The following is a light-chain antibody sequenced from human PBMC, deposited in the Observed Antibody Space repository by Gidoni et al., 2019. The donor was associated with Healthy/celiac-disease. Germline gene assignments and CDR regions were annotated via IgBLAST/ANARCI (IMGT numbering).Light chain of an antibody. CDR2: AAY. CDR3: QQYYSYPFT. V-gene: IGKV1-8*01. J-gene: IGKJ3*01. Sequence: AIRMTQSPSSFSASTGDRVTISCRASQGISSYLAWFQQKPVKAPKLLIYAAYTLQSGVPSRFSGSGSGTDFTLTISCLQSEDFATYYCQQYYSYPFTFGPGTKVDIK. CDR1: QGISSY.